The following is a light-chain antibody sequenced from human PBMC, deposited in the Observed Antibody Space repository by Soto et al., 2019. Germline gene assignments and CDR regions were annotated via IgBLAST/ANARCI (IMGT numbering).Light chain of an antibody. CDR3: CSYTNSAYV. Sequence: QSALTQPRSVSGSPGKSVTISCTGTSSDVGAYNYVSWYQQHPAKAPNLMIYDVSKRPSGVPDRFSGSKSGNTASLTISGVQAEDEGDYYCCSYTNSAYVFGTGTKVTVL. J-gene: IGLJ1*01. V-gene: IGLV2-11*01. CDR1: SSDVGAYNY. CDR2: DVS.